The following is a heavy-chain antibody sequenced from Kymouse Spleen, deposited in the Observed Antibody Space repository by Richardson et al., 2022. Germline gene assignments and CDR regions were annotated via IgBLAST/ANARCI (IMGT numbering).Heavy chain of an antibody. V-gene: IGHV3-53*01. CDR2: IYSGGST. CDR3: ARGIAAAGTNWFDP. Sequence: EVQLVESGGGLIQPGGSLRLSCAASGFTVSSNYMSWVRQAPGKGLEWVSVIYSGGSTYYADSVKGRFTISRDNSKNTLYLQMNSLRAEDTAVYYCARGIAAAGTNWFDPWGQGTLVTVSS. J-gene: IGHJ5*02. CDR1: GFTVSSNY. D-gene: IGHD6-13*01.